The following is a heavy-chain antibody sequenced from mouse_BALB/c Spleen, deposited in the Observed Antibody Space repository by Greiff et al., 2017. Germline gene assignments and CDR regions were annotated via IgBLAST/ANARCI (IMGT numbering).Heavy chain of an antibody. J-gene: IGHJ4*01. D-gene: IGHD2-12*01. CDR3: ARGGYSGYAMDY. Sequence: QVQLQQSGAELMKPGASVKISCKATGYTFSSYWIEWVKQRPGHGLEWIGEILPGSGSTNYNEKFKGKATFTADTSSNTAYLQLSSLTSEDSAVYYCARGGYSGYAMDYWGQGTSVTVSS. CDR1: GYTFSSYW. CDR2: ILPGSGST. V-gene: IGHV1-9*01.